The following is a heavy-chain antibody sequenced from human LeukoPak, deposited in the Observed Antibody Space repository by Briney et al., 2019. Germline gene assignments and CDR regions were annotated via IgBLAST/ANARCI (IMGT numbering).Heavy chain of an antibody. V-gene: IGHV1-24*01. Sequence: ASVKVSCKVSGYTLTESSVHWVRQPPGKGLEWMGGFDPEDGEAIFAPKIQGRVTMTEDTSTDTAYLELGSLRSDDTAVYYCVTDIRSGWRNYWGQGTLITVSS. CDR2: FDPEDGEA. D-gene: IGHD6-19*01. J-gene: IGHJ4*02. CDR1: GYTLTESS. CDR3: VTDIRSGWRNY.